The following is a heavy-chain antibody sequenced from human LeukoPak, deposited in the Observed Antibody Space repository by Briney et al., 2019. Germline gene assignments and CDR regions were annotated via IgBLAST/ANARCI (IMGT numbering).Heavy chain of an antibody. CDR1: GFTFSSYG. V-gene: IGHV3-33*01. Sequence: PGGSLRLSCAASGFTFSSYGIHWVRQAPGKGLEWVTILWYDGNNKYYADSEKGRFTISRDTSKNTVYLQMNSLRPEDTAVYYCARSQGSTYNPRSGFDYWGQGTLVTVSS. CDR2: LWYDGNNK. CDR3: ARSQGSTYNPRSGFDY. J-gene: IGHJ4*02. D-gene: IGHD1-14*01.